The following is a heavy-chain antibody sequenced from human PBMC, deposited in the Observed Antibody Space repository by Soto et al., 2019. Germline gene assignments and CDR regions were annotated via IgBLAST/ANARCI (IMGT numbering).Heavy chain of an antibody. CDR1: GFSLSTRGMG. J-gene: IGHJ4*02. D-gene: IGHD3-22*01. Sequence: SGPTLVNPTQTLTLTCTFSGFSLSTRGMGVSWIRQPPGKALEWLARIDWDDDKYYSTSLKTRLTISKDTSKNQVVLTMTNLDPVDTATYYCARMALYDSGGYYLFYFDYWGPGTLVTVSS. CDR3: ARMALYDSGGYYLFYFDY. V-gene: IGHV2-70*11. CDR2: IDWDDDK.